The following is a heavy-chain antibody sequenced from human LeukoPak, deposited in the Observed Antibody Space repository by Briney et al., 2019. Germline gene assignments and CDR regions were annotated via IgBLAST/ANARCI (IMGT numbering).Heavy chain of an antibody. D-gene: IGHD5-12*01. CDR3: ARRVPSGFVDS. V-gene: IGHV4-59*08. Sequence: SETLSLTCAVSGGYISADYWIWIRQPPGTGLEWIGYISYSGNTNYNPSLNSRVTISQDTSENQFSLRLSSVTAADTAMYYCARRVPSGFVDSWGQGTLVTVS. CDR1: GGYISADY. CDR2: ISYSGNT. J-gene: IGHJ4*02.